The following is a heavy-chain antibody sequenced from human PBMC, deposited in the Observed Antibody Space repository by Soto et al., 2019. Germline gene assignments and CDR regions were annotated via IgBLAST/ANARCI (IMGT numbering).Heavy chain of an antibody. Sequence: PSETLSLTCTVSGASIDSSAYYWAWIRQPPGKGLEWIGSIFYSGTAYYNPSLAGRVSMSVDTSKNQFSLKLNSVSAADTAVYFRARPGGDFVLPRDYWGPGTLVTVSS. CDR3: ARPGGDFVLPRDY. CDR2: IFYSGTA. CDR1: GASIDSSAYY. D-gene: IGHD2-21*01. V-gene: IGHV4-39*01. J-gene: IGHJ4*02.